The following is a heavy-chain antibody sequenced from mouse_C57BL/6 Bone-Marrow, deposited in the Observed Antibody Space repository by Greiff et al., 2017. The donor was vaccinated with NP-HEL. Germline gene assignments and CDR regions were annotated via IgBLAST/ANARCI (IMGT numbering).Heavy chain of an antibody. CDR2: IYPGSGST. CDR3: ARDDLITTVVEGFAY. Sequence: QVQLQQPGAELVKPGASVKMSCKASGYTFTSYWITWVKQRPGQGLEWIGDIYPGSGSTNYNEKFKSKATLTVDTSSSTAYTQLSSLTSEDSAVYYCARDDLITTVVEGFAYWGQGTLVTVSA. V-gene: IGHV1-55*01. D-gene: IGHD1-1*01. J-gene: IGHJ3*01. CDR1: GYTFTSYW.